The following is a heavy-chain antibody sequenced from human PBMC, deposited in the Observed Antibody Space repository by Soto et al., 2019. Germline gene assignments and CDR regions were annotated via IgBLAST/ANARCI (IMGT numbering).Heavy chain of an antibody. CDR1: GFTFSSYG. V-gene: IGHV3-30*18. CDR2: ISYDGSNK. D-gene: IGHD3-10*01. Sequence: QVQLVESGGGVVQPGRSLRLSCAASGFTFSSYGMHWVRQAPGKGLEWVAVISYDGSNKYYADSVKGRFTISRDNSKNTLYLKMNSLRAEDTAVYYCAKEQIQYYYGSENTFDYWGQGTLVTVSS. CDR3: AKEQIQYYYGSENTFDY. J-gene: IGHJ4*02.